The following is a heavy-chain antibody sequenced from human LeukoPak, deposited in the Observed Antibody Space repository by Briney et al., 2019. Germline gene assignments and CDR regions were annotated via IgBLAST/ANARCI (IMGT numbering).Heavy chain of an antibody. J-gene: IGHJ4*02. CDR2: ISSSSSTI. CDR1: GFTFSSYS. CDR3: ARVIAAAGFDY. V-gene: IGHV3-48*01. Sequence: TGGSLRLSCAASGFTFSSYSMNWVRQAPGKGLEWASYISSSSSTIYYADSVKGRFTISRDNAKNSLYLQMNSLRAEDTAVYYCARVIAAAGFDYWGQGTLVTVSS. D-gene: IGHD6-13*01.